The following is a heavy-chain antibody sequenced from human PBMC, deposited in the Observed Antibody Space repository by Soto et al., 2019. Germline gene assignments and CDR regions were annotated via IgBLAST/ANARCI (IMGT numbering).Heavy chain of an antibody. J-gene: IGHJ6*02. D-gene: IGHD1-26*01. CDR3: ARIKWGLNYYNGMDV. CDR2: INPKTAAT. CDR1: GYSFSDYF. V-gene: IGHV1-2*02. Sequence: QVQLVQSGAEVKKSGASVKVSCKPSGYSFSDYFIQWVRQAPGQGLEWVAWINPKTAATNYVKKFQGRVSLTWDTSPTTAYMELTRLRPDDTAVYYCARIKWGLNYYNGMDVWGQGTTVIVSS.